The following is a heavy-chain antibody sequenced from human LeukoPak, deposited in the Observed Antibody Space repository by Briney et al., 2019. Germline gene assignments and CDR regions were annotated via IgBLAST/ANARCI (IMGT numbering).Heavy chain of an antibody. CDR2: IYYSGSA. CDR1: GGSISSGDSS. J-gene: IGHJ4*02. CDR3: ARGLRELAAAGTYYFDY. D-gene: IGHD6-13*01. Sequence: SETLSLTCSVSGGSISSGDSSWSWIRQPPGKGLEWIGYIYYSGSAYHNPSLKSRVTISKDTSKNQISLKLSSVTAADTAVYYCARGLRELAAAGTYYFDYWGQGTLVTVSS. V-gene: IGHV4-30-4*01.